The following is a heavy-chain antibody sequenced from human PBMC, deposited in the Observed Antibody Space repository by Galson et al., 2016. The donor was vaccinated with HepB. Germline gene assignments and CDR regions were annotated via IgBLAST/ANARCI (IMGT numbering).Heavy chain of an antibody. V-gene: IGHV3-15*01. Sequence: SLRLSCAASGLTFNNAWMTWVRQAPGKGLEWVGRIKSNIDGGTTEYAEPVKGRFTISIEDSENTVYLQMDSLITEDTAVYYCTTMLSYCSSTSCWGQGTLVTVSS. CDR2: IKSNIDGGTT. D-gene: IGHD2-2*01. CDR1: GLTFNNAW. J-gene: IGHJ4*02. CDR3: TTMLSYCSSTSC.